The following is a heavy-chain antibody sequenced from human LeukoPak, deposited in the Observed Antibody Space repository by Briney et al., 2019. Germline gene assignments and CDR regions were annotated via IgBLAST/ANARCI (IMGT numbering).Heavy chain of an antibody. D-gene: IGHD6-19*01. CDR1: GFTFSSYG. V-gene: IGHV3-33*01. Sequence: PGGSLRLSCAASGFTFSSYGMHWVRQAPGKGLEWVAVIWYDGSNKYYADSVKGRFTISRDNSKNTLYLQMNSLRAEDTAAYYCARDSGEQWLGKDYFDYWGQGTLVTVSS. CDR3: ARDSGEQWLGKDYFDY. CDR2: IWYDGSNK. J-gene: IGHJ4*02.